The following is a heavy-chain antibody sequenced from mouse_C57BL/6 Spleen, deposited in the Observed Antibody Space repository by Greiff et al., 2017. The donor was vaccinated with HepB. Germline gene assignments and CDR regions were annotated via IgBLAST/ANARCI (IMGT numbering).Heavy chain of an antibody. J-gene: IGHJ4*01. D-gene: IGHD2-4*01. Sequence: EVQLVESGGGLVQPGGSLKLSCAASGFTFSDYYMYWVRQTPEKRLEWVAYISNGGGSTYYPDTVKGRFTISRDNAKNTLYLQMSRLKSEDTAMYYCARRYYDYPYYAMDYWGQGTSVTVSS. V-gene: IGHV5-12*01. CDR1: GFTFSDYY. CDR2: ISNGGGST. CDR3: ARRYYDYPYYAMDY.